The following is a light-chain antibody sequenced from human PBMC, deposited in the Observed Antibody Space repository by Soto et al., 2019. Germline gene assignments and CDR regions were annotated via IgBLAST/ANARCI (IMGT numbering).Light chain of an antibody. V-gene: IGLV2-14*01. J-gene: IGLJ1*01. CDR3: NSYTSSRTHYV. CDR1: SSDVGGYNY. CDR2: EVR. Sequence: QSVLTQPPSVSGSPGQSITISCTGTSSDVGGYNYVSWYQQHPGKAPKLMIFEVRNRPSGVSNRFSGSKSGNTASLTISGLQAEDEADYYCNSYTSSRTHYVFGTGTKLTVL.